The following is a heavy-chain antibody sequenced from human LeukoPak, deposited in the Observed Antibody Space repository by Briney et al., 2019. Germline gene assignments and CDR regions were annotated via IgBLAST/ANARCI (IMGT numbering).Heavy chain of an antibody. Sequence: PGGSLRLSCASSGFTFNNYAMTWVRQAPGKGLEWVSSITASGGSTYCADSVKGRFTISRDNSKNTLYLQMSSLGAEDTAVYYCARDYPTSGIVTIFDCWGQGTLVTVSS. V-gene: IGHV3-23*01. CDR1: GFTFNNYA. J-gene: IGHJ5*01. D-gene: IGHD1-1*01. CDR3: ARDYPTSGIVTIFDC. CDR2: ITASGGST.